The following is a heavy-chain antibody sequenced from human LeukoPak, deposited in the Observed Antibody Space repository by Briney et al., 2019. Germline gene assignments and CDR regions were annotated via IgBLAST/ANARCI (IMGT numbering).Heavy chain of an antibody. J-gene: IGHJ4*02. CDR1: EYTFTGYY. CDR2: INPNNGGT. Sequence: ASVKVSCKAPEYTFTGYYMHWVRQAPGQGLEWMGRINPNNGGTNYAQKFQGRVTMTGDTSISTAYMELSSLRSDDTAVYYCTRESGSYHGNDFWGQGTLVTVSS. CDR3: TRESGSYHGNDF. V-gene: IGHV1-2*06. D-gene: IGHD1-26*01.